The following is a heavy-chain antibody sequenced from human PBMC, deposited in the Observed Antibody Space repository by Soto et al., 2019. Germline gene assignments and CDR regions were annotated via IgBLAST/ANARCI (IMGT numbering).Heavy chain of an antibody. CDR1: GFTFSSYG. J-gene: IGHJ4*02. Sequence: QVQLVESGGGVVQPGRSLRLSCAASGFTFSSYGMHWVRQAPGKGLEWVAVISYDGSNKYYADSVKGRFTISRDNSKNKMYLQMNSLRAENTAVYYCAKGTYSSSWLFDYWGQGTLVTVSS. CDR2: ISYDGSNK. D-gene: IGHD6-13*01. CDR3: AKGTYSSSWLFDY. V-gene: IGHV3-30*18.